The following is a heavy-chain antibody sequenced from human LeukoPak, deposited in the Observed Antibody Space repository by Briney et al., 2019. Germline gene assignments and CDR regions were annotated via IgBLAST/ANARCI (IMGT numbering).Heavy chain of an antibody. V-gene: IGHV3-23*01. CDR2: ISGSGGST. CDR3: AKPRGTGTTWGRLYFDY. J-gene: IGHJ4*02. D-gene: IGHD1-1*01. Sequence: PGGSLRLSCAASGFTFSSYAMSWVRQAPGKGLEWVSAISGSGGSTYYADSVKGRFTISRDNAKNSLYLQMNSLRAEDTAVYYCAKPRGTGTTWGRLYFDYWGQGTLVAVSS. CDR1: GFTFSSYA.